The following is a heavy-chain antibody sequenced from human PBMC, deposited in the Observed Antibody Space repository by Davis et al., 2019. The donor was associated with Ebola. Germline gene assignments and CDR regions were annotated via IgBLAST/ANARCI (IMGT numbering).Heavy chain of an antibody. Sequence: ASVKVSCKAPGYTFTSYGISWVRQAPGQGLEWMGWISAYNGNTHYAQKLQGRVTMTTDTSMSTAYMELRSLRSDDTAVYYCARDGDYYDSSGYYTYWGQGTLVTVSS. V-gene: IGHV1-18*01. D-gene: IGHD3-22*01. CDR2: ISAYNGNT. CDR3: ARDGDYYDSSGYYTY. J-gene: IGHJ4*02. CDR1: GYTFTSYG.